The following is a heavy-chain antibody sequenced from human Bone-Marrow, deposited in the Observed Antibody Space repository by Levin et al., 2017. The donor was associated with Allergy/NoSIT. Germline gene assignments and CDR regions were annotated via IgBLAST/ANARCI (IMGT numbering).Heavy chain of an antibody. CDR3: TTDRWGSSGWYLDY. D-gene: IGHD6-19*01. J-gene: IGHJ4*02. CDR2: IKSKTDGGTT. CDR1: GFTFSNAW. V-gene: IGHV3-15*01. Sequence: PGGSLRLSCAASGFTFSNAWMSWVRQAPGKGLEWVGRIKSKTDGGTTDYAAPVKGRFTISRDDSKNTLYLQMNSLKTEDTAVYYCTTDRWGSSGWYLDYWGQGTLVTVSS.